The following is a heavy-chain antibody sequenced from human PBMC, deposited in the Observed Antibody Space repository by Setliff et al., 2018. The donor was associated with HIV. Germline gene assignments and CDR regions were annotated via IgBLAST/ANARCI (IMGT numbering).Heavy chain of an antibody. CDR3: ARLGSGWSDSYYYAMDV. V-gene: IGHV1-18*01. J-gene: IGHJ6*02. CDR1: GYTFTTYG. D-gene: IGHD6-19*01. Sequence: VASVKVSCKASGYTFTTYGISWVRQAPGHGLEWMGWISPYIGHTNYAQNFQDRVTMTIDTSTSRGYMELRSLRSDDTAVYFCARLGSGWSDSYYYAMDVWGQGTTVTVSS. CDR2: ISPYIGHT.